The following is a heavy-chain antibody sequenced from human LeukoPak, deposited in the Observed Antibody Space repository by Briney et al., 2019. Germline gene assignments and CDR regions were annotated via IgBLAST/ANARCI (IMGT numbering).Heavy chain of an antibody. CDR1: GFTFSSYG. CDR3: ARDPTAYYDSNCYDLNTIDD. D-gene: IGHD3-22*01. J-gene: IGHJ4*02. Sequence: GGSLRLSCAASGFTFSSYGMHWVRQAPGKGLEWVAVIWYDGSNKYYADSVKGRFTISRDNSKNTLYLQMNRLRAEDTSVYYWARDPTAYYDSNCYDLNTIDDWGQGTLVTVSS. CDR2: IWYDGSNK. V-gene: IGHV3-33*08.